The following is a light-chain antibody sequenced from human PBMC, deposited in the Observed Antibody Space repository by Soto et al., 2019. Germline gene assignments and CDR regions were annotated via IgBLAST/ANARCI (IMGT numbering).Light chain of an antibody. J-gene: IGKJ4*01. CDR3: LQHYRSPFT. V-gene: IGKV1-17*03. CDR2: AAS. Sequence: DIQMTQSPSAMSASVGDRVTITCRASQDISNYLAWFQQKPGKVPKSLIFAASSLQSGVPPRFGGSGSVTEFAITISSLQPEDFAIYYCLQHYRSPFTFGGGTQVESK. CDR1: QDISNY.